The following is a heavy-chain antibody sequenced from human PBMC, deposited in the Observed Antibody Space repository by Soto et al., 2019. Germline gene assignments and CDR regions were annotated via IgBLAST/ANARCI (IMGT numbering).Heavy chain of an antibody. CDR2: IYYSGST. Sequence: SETLSLTCTFSGGSISSYYWSWIRQPPGKGLEWIGYIYYSGSTNYNPSLKSRVTISVDTSKNQFSLKLSSVTAADTAVYYCARARDYYYYYMDVWGKGTTVTVSS. V-gene: IGHV4-59*01. CDR3: ARARDYYYYYMDV. J-gene: IGHJ6*03. CDR1: GGSISSYY.